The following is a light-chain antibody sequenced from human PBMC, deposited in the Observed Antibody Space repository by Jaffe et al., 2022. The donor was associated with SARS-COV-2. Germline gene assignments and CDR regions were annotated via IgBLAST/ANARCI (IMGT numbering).Light chain of an antibody. Sequence: DIVMTQSPLSLPVTPGEPASISCRSSQSLLHSNGYNYLDWYLQKPGQSPQLLIYLGSNRASGVPDRFSGSGSGTDFTLKISRVEAEDVGVYYCMQALPPFGGGTKVEIK. CDR1: QSLLHSNGYNY. V-gene: IGKV2-28*01. CDR2: LGS. CDR3: MQALPP. J-gene: IGKJ4*01.